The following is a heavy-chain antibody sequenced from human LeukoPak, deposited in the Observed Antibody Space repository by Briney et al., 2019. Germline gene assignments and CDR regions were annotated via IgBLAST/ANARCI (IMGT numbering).Heavy chain of an antibody. CDR2: IRSKAYGGTT. V-gene: IGHV3-49*04. J-gene: IGHJ4*02. CDR3: TKAPPPTYCSSTSCWFLFDY. Sequence: GGSLRLSCTASGFTFGDYAMSWVRQAPGKGLEWVGFIRSKAYGGTTEYAASVKGRFTISRDDSKSTAYLQMNSLKTEDTAVYYCTKAPPPTYCSSTSCWFLFDYWGQGTLVTVSS. D-gene: IGHD2-2*01. CDR1: GFTFGDYA.